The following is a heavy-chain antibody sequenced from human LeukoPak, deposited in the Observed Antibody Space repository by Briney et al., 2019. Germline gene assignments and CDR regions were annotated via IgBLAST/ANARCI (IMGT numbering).Heavy chain of an antibody. CDR2: INSGGSGT. J-gene: IGHJ4*02. V-gene: IGHV3-74*01. Sequence: GGSLRLSCAASGFNFASYWMHWVRQTPGKGLVWVSRINSGGSGTSYADSVEGRFTISRDNAKNTLYLQMNSLRVEDTAVYYCVKNDGWFHLAQWGQGTLVTVSS. CDR1: GFNFASYW. CDR3: VKNDGWFHLAQ. D-gene: IGHD6-19*01.